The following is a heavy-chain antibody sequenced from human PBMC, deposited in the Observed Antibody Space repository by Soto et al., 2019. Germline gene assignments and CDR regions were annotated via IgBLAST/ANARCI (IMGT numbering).Heavy chain of an antibody. CDR1: GFTFSNAW. J-gene: IGHJ3*02. D-gene: IGHD3-3*01. CDR3: TTDCGRYYDFWSGRSLDAFDI. Sequence: EVQLVESGGGLVKPGGSLRLSCAASGFTFSNAWMSWVRQAPGKGLEWVGRIKSKTDGGTTDYSAHVKGRFTISREDSKNTLYLQMNSLKTEDTAVYYCTTDCGRYYDFWSGRSLDAFDIWGQGTMVTVSS. V-gene: IGHV3-15*01. CDR2: IKSKTDGGTT.